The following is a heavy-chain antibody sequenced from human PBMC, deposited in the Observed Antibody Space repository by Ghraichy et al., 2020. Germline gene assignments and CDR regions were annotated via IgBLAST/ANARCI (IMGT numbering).Heavy chain of an antibody. Sequence: SQTLSLTCSVSGASVSSNTWWTWVRQAPGKGLEGIGQIYGSGGTNYNPSLGSRVTMSIDKSKNQFSLNLRSVTAADTAVYYCAGDRGYCGSDCYFDSWGQGALVTVSS. CDR2: IYGSGGT. J-gene: IGHJ5*01. D-gene: IGHD2-21*02. CDR1: GASVSSNTW. CDR3: AGDRGYCGSDCYFDS. V-gene: IGHV4-4*02.